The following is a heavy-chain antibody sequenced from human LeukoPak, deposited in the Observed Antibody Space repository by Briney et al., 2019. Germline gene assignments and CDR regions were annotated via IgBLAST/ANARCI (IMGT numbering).Heavy chain of an antibody. CDR2: ISPYNGDT. CDR1: GYTLTSYG. J-gene: IGHJ4*02. CDR3: ARAYFRIVRIGVVANNYFDY. V-gene: IGHV1-18*01. Sequence: GASVKVSCKASGYTLTSYGFSWVRQAPGQGLEWMGWISPYNGDTNYAQKLQGRVTMTTDTSTSTAYMELRSLRSDDTAVYYCARAYFRIVRIGVVANNYFDYWGQGTLVTVSS. D-gene: IGHD2-15*01.